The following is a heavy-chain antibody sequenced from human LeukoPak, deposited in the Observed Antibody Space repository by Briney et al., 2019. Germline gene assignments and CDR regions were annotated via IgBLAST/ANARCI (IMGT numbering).Heavy chain of an antibody. D-gene: IGHD2-21*02. J-gene: IGHJ6*02. V-gene: IGHV1-24*01. CDR2: FDPEDGET. CDR3: ARARDCGGDCYGDYYYYGMDV. Sequence: GASVKVSCKVSGYTLTELSMHWVRQAPGKGLEWMGGFDPEDGETIYAQKFQGRVTITADESTSTAYMELSSLRSEDTAVYYCARARDCGGDCYGDYYYYGMDVWGQGTTVTVSS. CDR1: GYTLTELS.